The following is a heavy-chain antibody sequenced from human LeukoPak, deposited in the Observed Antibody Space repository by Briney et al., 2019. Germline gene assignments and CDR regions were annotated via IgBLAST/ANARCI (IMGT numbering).Heavy chain of an antibody. CDR1: AHTLTAFW. Sequence: GESLKISCKGSAHTLTAFWLGWVRQMPRKGLEWMGIIYPGDSDTRDNPAFQGQRTISADSSTKTAYLQQNNLKASDTAMYYCASTSSSWFLGIHWGQGTLVTVSS. V-gene: IGHV5-51*01. CDR3: ASTSSSWFLGIH. J-gene: IGHJ4*02. D-gene: IGHD6-13*01. CDR2: IYPGDSDT.